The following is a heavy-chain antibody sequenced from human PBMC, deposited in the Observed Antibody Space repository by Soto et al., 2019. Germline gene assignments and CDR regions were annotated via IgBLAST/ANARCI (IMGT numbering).Heavy chain of an antibody. CDR2: ISSRSSYI. CDR1: GFTFSSYS. V-gene: IGHV3-21*01. J-gene: IGHJ3*02. Sequence: EVQLVESGGGLVKPGESLRLSCAASGFTFSSYSMNWVRQAPGKGLEWVSSISSRSSYIHYADSVKGRFTISRDNAKNSLYLQMNSLRAEDTAVYYCARDLGQWLERMDIWGQGTMVTVSS. CDR3: ARDLGQWLERMDI. D-gene: IGHD6-19*01.